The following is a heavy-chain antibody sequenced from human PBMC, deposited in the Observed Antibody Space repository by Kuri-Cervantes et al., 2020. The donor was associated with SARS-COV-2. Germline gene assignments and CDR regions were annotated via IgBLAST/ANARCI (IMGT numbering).Heavy chain of an antibody. V-gene: IGHV3-30*02. CDR3: AKVRPRNTYDHGDYGGLDV. CDR2: IQYDGSNK. J-gene: IGHJ6*04. CDR1: GFTVSSNY. Sequence: GGSLRLSCAASGFTVSSNYMSWVRQAPGKGLEWVAFIQYDGSNKYYADSVKGRFTISRDNSKNTLYLQMNSLRAEDTAVYYCAKVRPRNTYDHGDYGGLDVWGKGTTVTVSS. D-gene: IGHD4-17*01.